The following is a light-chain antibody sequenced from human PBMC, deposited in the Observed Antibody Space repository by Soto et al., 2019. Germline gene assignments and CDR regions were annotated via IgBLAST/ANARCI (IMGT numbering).Light chain of an antibody. CDR2: KAS. J-gene: IGKJ1*01. Sequence: AIRITQSPSSFSASTGDRVAITCRASQGISSYLAWYQQKPGKAPKLLIYKASTLKSGVPSRFSGSGSGTEFTLTISSLQPDDFATYYCQHYNSYSEAFGQGTKVDIK. CDR3: QHYNSYSEA. V-gene: IGKV1-8*01. CDR1: QGISSY.